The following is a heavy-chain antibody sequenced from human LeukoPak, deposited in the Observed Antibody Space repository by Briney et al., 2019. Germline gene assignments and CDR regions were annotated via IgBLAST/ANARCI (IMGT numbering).Heavy chain of an antibody. CDR1: GGSISSYY. J-gene: IGHJ6*02. Sequence: PSETLSLTCTVSGGSISSYYWSWIRQPAGKGLEWIGRIYTSGSTNYNPSLKSRVTMSVDTSKNQFSLKPSSVTAANTAVYYCARDSPVYCSSTSCYGYGMDVWGQGTTVTVSS. CDR3: ARDSPVYCSSTSCYGYGMDV. CDR2: IYTSGST. V-gene: IGHV4-4*07. D-gene: IGHD2-2*01.